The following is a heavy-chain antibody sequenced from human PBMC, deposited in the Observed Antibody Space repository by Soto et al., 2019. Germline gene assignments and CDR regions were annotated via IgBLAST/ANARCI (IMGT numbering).Heavy chain of an antibody. CDR1: GFTFSSYS. Sequence: GGSLRLSCAASGFTFSSYSMNWVRQAPGKGLEWVSSISSSSSYIYYADSVKGRFTISRDNAKNSLYLQMNSLRAEDTAVYFCARDSDNWHHKAYSFDYWGQGTLVTVSS. D-gene: IGHD1-20*01. CDR2: ISSSSSYI. V-gene: IGHV3-21*01. J-gene: IGHJ4*02. CDR3: ARDSDNWHHKAYSFDY.